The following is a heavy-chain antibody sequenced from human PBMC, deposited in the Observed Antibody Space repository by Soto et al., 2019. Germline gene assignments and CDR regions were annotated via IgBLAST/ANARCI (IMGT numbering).Heavy chain of an antibody. Sequence: KSSETLSLTCTVSGGSISSYYWSWIRQPPGKGLEWIGYIYYGGSTNYNPSLKSRVTISVDTSKNQFSLKLSSVTAADTAVYYCARDRLYYYDSSGYAEGFDPWGQGTLVTVSS. V-gene: IGHV4-59*01. J-gene: IGHJ5*02. CDR2: IYYGGST. D-gene: IGHD3-22*01. CDR1: GGSISSYY. CDR3: ARDRLYYYDSSGYAEGFDP.